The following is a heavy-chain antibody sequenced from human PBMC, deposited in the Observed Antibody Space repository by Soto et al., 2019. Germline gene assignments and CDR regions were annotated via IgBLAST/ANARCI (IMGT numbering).Heavy chain of an antibody. CDR2: IYYSGST. J-gene: IGHJ4*02. Sequence: SETLSLTCTVSGGSISSSSYYWGWIRQPPGKGLEWIGSIYYSGSTYYSPSRKSRVTISVHTSKSHFYLKLSSVTAADTAVYYCARHISSRGWPDYFDYWGQGTLVA. CDR1: GGSISSSSYY. CDR3: ARHISSRGWPDYFDY. V-gene: IGHV4-39*01. D-gene: IGHD6-19*01.